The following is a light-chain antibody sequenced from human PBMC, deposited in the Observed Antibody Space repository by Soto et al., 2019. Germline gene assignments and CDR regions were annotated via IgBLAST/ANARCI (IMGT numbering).Light chain of an antibody. CDR1: SSDVGGYSF. V-gene: IGLV2-11*01. CDR3: CSDAGSLPL. CDR2: DFV. J-gene: IGLJ3*02. Sequence: HSALTQPHSVSGSPGQSVTISCTGTSSDVGGYSFVSWYRHHPGKAPQLVIFDFVKRPSGVPDRFSGSKSGNTASLTISTLQAEDEGDYYGCSDAGSLPLFGGGSKLTVL.